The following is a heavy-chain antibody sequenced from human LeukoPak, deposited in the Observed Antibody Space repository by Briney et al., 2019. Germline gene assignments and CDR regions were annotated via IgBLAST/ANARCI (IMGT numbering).Heavy chain of an antibody. CDR2: IIPIFGTA. CDR1: GGTFSSYA. J-gene: IGHJ4*02. Sequence: ASVKVSCKASGGTFSSYAISWVRQAPGQGLEWMGGIIPIFGTANYAQKFQGRVTITTDESTSTAYMELSSLRSEDTAVYCCARTTEYSSSSFDYWGQGTLVTVSS. CDR3: ARTTEYSSSSFDY. D-gene: IGHD6-6*01. V-gene: IGHV1-69*05.